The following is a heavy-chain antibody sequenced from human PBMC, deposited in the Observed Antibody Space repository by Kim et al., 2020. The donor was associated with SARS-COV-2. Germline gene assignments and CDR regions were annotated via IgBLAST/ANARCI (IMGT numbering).Heavy chain of an antibody. J-gene: IGHJ5*02. D-gene: IGHD2-21*01. Sequence: GESLKISCQASGYTFNTYCIAWMRQMPGKGPEWMGIIYPGESKIKYSPAFQGQVTISVDKSVNTAYLQWSSLKASDTAMYYCTRRFGYDKFDPDVCAIRGWYDPWGQGTLVTVSS. V-gene: IGHV5-51*01. CDR2: IYPGESKI. CDR1: GYTFNTYC. CDR3: TRRFGYDKFDPDVCAIRGWYDP.